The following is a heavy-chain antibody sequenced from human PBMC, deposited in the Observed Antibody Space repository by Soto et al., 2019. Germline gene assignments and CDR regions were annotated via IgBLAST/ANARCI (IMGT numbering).Heavy chain of an antibody. V-gene: IGHV3-11*01. Sequence: PGGSLRLSCAASGFTFGDYHMTWIRQAPGKGLEWVSFIGNRGTGIYYADSVKGRFTIFRDNAKNSLYLQMNSLRAEDTAMYYCARDLRAVGMASRFDPWGQGTLVTVSS. CDR2: IGNRGTGI. CDR1: GFTFGDYH. D-gene: IGHD6-13*01. J-gene: IGHJ5*02. CDR3: ARDLRAVGMASRFDP.